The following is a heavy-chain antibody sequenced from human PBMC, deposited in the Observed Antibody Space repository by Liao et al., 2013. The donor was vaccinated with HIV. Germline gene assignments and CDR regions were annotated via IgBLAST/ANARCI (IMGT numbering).Heavy chain of an antibody. V-gene: IGHV4-34*01. CDR3: ARTREGDPGDFDY. J-gene: IGHJ4*02. CDR2: INHSGST. Sequence: QVQLQQWGAGLLKPSETLSLTCAVYGGSFSGYYWSWIRQPPGKGLEWIGEINHSGSTNYNPSLKSRVTISVDTSKNQFSLKLSSVTAADTAVYYCARTREGDPGDFDYWGQGTLVTVSS. D-gene: IGHD3-16*01. CDR1: GGSFSGYY.